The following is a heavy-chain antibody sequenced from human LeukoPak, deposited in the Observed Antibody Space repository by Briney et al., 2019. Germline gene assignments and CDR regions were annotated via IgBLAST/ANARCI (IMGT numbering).Heavy chain of an antibody. CDR2: ISYSGST. CDR3: ARLYSSSLGRVFDY. J-gene: IGHJ4*02. D-gene: IGHD6-13*01. CDR1: SGSISSYY. V-gene: IGHV4-59*01. Sequence: SATLSLTCTVPSGSISSYYWSWLRQPPAKGLEWIGYISYSGSTNYNPSLKSRVTISVDTSKNQFSLKLSSVTAADTAIYYCARLYSSSLGRVFDYWGQGTLVTVSS.